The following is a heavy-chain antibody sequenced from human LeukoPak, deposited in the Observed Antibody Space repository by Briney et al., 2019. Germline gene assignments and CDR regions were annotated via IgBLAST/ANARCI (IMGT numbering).Heavy chain of an antibody. J-gene: IGHJ4*02. V-gene: IGHV3-23*01. CDR3: AKDAPGAGGFDY. CDR1: GFTFNSYA. CDR2: IGANEIT. D-gene: IGHD6-19*01. Sequence: GGSLRLSCAASGFTFNSYAMSWVRQAPGRGLEWVSTIGANEITNYGDSVKGRFTISRDNSESTLYLQMNSLRAEDTAVYYCAKDAPGAGGFDYWGQGTLVTVSS.